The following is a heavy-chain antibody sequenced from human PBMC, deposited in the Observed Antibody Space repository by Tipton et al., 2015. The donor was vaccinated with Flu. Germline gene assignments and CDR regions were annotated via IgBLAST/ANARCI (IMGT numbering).Heavy chain of an antibody. D-gene: IGHD6-13*01. CDR3: ARGGSWPHSWFDP. CDR1: GGSFNGYY. V-gene: IGHV4-34*01. Sequence: TLSLTCAVSGGSFNGYYWNWIRQAPGKGLEWIGEINYSGDSKYTPSLKSRVTISADTSKKQIPLNVTSITAADTAIYYCARGGSWPHSWFDPWGQGILVTVSS. J-gene: IGHJ5*02. CDR2: INYSGDS.